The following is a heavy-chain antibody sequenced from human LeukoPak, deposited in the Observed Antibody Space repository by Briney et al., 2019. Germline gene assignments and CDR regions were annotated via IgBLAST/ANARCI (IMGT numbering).Heavy chain of an antibody. D-gene: IGHD2/OR15-2a*01. CDR3: AKDRVLSYI. CDR2: IRSDGSNE. J-gene: IGHJ4*02. V-gene: IGHV3-30*02. CDR1: GFTFSRTD. Sequence: GGSLRLSCAPSGFTFSRTDMHWVRQAPGKGLEWVAYIRSDGSNEKYADSMKGRFTISRDNSKNTLYLQMSSLRGEDTAVYYCAKDRVLSYIWGQGTLVTVSS.